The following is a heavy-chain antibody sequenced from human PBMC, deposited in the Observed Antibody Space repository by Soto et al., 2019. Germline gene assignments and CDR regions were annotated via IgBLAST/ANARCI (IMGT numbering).Heavy chain of an antibody. J-gene: IGHJ5*02. Sequence: GGSLRLSCAASGFTFSSYWMSWVRQAPGKGLEWVANIKQDGSERYFVDSVKGRFTISRDNAKNSLYLQMNSLRAEDTAVYYCAIDRLWFGELLYYAVAGGGFDPWGQGTLVTVSS. CDR1: GFTFSSYW. V-gene: IGHV3-7*01. CDR3: AIDRLWFGELLYYAVAGGGFDP. CDR2: IKQDGSER. D-gene: IGHD3-10*01.